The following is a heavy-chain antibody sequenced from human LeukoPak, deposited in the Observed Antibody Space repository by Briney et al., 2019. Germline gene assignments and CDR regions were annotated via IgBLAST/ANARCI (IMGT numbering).Heavy chain of an antibody. Sequence: GGSLRLSCAATGLTVSSNFMSWVRQAPGKGLEWVSSISSSSSYIYYADSVKGRFTISRDNAKNSLYLQMNSLRAEDTAVYYCARDNDLLRYFDWPLDYWGQGTLVTVSS. V-gene: IGHV3-21*01. CDR1: GLTVSSNF. CDR3: ARDNDLLRYFDWPLDY. CDR2: ISSSSSYI. J-gene: IGHJ4*02. D-gene: IGHD3-9*01.